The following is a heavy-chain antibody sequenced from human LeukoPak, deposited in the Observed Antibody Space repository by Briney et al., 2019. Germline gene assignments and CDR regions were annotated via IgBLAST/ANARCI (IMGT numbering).Heavy chain of an antibody. CDR1: GFTVNTNY. J-gene: IGHJ4*02. CDR2: INSDGSTT. V-gene: IGHV3-74*01. CDR3: ARVIYSGWEGELSD. D-gene: IGHD6-19*01. Sequence: GGSLRLSCAASGFTVNTNYMSWVRQAPGKGLVWVSRINSDGSTTSYADSVMGRFTISRDNAKNTLYLQMNSLRAEDTAVYYCARVIYSGWEGELSDWGQGTLVTVSS.